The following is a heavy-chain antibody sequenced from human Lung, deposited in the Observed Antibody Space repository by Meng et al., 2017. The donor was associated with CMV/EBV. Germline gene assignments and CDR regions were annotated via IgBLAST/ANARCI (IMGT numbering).Heavy chain of an antibody. D-gene: IGHD3-9*01. CDR2: TYWNDDK. CDR1: GFSLSTNGAG. Sequence: GPXLVXPTQTLTLTCSFSGFSLSTNGAGVGWVRQTPGKALEWLAFTYWNDDKRYSPSLKSRLTITKDTSKNQVVLTMTNVDPVDTATYYCAYRAVAYDILTGYYNPYYFDYWGQGTLVXVSS. V-gene: IGHV2-5*01. CDR3: AYRAVAYDILTGYYNPYYFDY. J-gene: IGHJ4*02.